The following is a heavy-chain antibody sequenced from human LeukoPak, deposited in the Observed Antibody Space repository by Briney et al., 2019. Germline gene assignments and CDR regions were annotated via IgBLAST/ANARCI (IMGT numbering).Heavy chain of an antibody. D-gene: IGHD6-13*01. Sequence: PSETLSLTCAVYGGSFSGYYWSWIRQPPGKGLEWIGEINHSGSTNYNPSLKSRVTISVDMSKNQFSLKLSSVTAADTAVYYCASEVYSSSWYVRGDYWGQGTLVTVSS. J-gene: IGHJ4*02. V-gene: IGHV4-34*01. CDR1: GGSFSGYY. CDR2: INHSGST. CDR3: ASEVYSSSWYVRGDY.